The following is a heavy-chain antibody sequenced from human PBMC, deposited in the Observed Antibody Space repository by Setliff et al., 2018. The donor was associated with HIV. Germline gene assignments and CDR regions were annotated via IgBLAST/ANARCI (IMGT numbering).Heavy chain of an antibody. CDR2: ITGSGDST. D-gene: IGHD6-13*01. J-gene: IGHJ6*02. V-gene: IGHV3-23*01. CDR3: ATGGMAAAGPGGGHGLDV. CDR1: GFTFSSYA. Sequence: PGGSLRLSCAASGFTFSSYAMTWVRQAPGKGLEWVSSITGSGDSTYYANSVKGRFTISRDSSKNTLSLQMSSLGAEDTALYYCATGGMAAAGPGGGHGLDVWGQGTTVTVSS.